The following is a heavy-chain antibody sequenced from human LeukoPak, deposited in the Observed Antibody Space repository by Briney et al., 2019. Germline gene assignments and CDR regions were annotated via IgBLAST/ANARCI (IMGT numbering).Heavy chain of an antibody. CDR2: ISGSGGTT. J-gene: IGHJ4*02. Sequence: GGSLRLSCAAPGFTFSTYAMSWVRQAPGKGLEWVSAISGSGGTTYYADSVKGRFTISRDNSKNTLYLQMNSLRADDTAVYYCAKDTSGYSYGLGDYWGQGTLVTVSS. V-gene: IGHV3-23*01. D-gene: IGHD5-18*01. CDR1: GFTFSTYA. CDR3: AKDTSGYSYGLGDY.